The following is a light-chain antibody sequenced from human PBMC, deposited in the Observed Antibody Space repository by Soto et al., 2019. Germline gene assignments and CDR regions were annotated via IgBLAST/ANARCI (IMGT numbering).Light chain of an antibody. CDR3: QQYSTYPYT. V-gene: IGKV1-5*01. CDR1: QSISRW. J-gene: IGKJ2*01. CDR2: GAS. Sequence: DIQMTQSPSALSASEGDRITITCRASQSISRWLAWYQQRPGKATKLLISGASNFERGVPSRFSGSGSGTEFSLTISGLQPAGFAPVYCQQYSTYPYTFGQGTKVEIK.